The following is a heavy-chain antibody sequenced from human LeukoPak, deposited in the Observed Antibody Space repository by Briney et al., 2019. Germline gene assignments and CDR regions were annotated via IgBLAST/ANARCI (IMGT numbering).Heavy chain of an antibody. CDR2: IYWNDDK. J-gene: IGHJ5*02. V-gene: IGHV2-5*01. CDR1: GFSLSTSGVG. CDR3: AHRRARRLVVPAAMNDNWFDP. D-gene: IGHD2-2*01. Sequence: SGPTLVNPTQTLTLTCTFSGFSLSTSGVGVGWIRQPPGKALEWLALIYWNDDKRYSPSLKSRLTITKDTSKNQVVLTMTNMDPVDTATYYCAHRRARRLVVPAAMNDNWFDPWGQGTLVTVSS.